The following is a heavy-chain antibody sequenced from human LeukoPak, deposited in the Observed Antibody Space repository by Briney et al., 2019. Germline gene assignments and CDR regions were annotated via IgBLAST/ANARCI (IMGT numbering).Heavy chain of an antibody. CDR3: ARGYRDSSSWYDAFDI. CDR2: INHSGST. J-gene: IGHJ3*02. V-gene: IGHV4-34*01. CDR1: GGSFSGYY. D-gene: IGHD6-13*01. Sequence: PSETLSLTCAVYGGSFSGYYWSWIRQPPGKGLEWIGEINHSGSTDYNPSLKSRVTISVDTSKNQFSLKLSSVTAADTAVYYCARGYRDSSSWYDAFDIWGQGTMVTVSS.